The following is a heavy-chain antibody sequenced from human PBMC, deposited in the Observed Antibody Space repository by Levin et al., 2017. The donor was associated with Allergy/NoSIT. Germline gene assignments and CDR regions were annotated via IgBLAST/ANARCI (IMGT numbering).Heavy chain of an antibody. V-gene: IGHV1-18*01. Sequence: AASVKVSCKASGYTFTSYDINWVRQAPGQGLEWMGWISTYNGHTNYAQEIQGRVTMTTDTSTTTAYMELRSLRSDDTAVYYCARNGIPALQPQNWFDPWGQGTLVTVSS. CDR1: GYTFTSYD. D-gene: IGHD2-2*01. CDR3: ARNGIPALQPQNWFDP. J-gene: IGHJ5*02. CDR2: ISTYNGHT.